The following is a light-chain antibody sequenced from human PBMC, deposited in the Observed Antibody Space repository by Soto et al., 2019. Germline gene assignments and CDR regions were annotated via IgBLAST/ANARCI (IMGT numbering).Light chain of an antibody. CDR1: SSDVGGYNY. CDR2: DVS. Sequence: QSVLTQPASVSGSPGQSITISCTGTSSDVGGYNYVSWYQQHPGKAPQLMIYDVSNRPSGVSDRFSGSKSGNTASLTISGLQAEDDADYHCTSYTRPYTLVFGGGTKMTVL. V-gene: IGLV2-14*01. J-gene: IGLJ2*01. CDR3: TSYTRPYTLV.